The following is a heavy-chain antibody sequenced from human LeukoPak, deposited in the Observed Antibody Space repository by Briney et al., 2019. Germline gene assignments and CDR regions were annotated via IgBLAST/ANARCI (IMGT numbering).Heavy chain of an antibody. CDR1: GFTLSSYV. CDR3: ARDPDILAGVAFDV. Sequence: GGSLRLSCAASGFTLSSYVMNWVRQAPGKGLEWVSSISSSSSDIYYADSVKGRSTISRDNAKNSLYLQMNSLRAEDTAVYYCARDPDILAGVAFDVWGQGTMVIVSS. CDR2: ISSSSSDI. V-gene: IGHV3-21*04. J-gene: IGHJ3*01. D-gene: IGHD3-9*01.